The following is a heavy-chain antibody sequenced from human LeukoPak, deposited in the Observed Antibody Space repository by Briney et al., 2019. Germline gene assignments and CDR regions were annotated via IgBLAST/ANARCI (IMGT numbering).Heavy chain of an antibody. V-gene: IGHV1-2*02. CDR2: INPDSGGT. CDR1: GYTFTGYY. Sequence: ASVKVSCKASGYTFTGYYIFWVRQAPGQGLEWMGWINPDSGGTNYAQKFQGRVTMTRGTSISTAYMELSRLTSDDTAVFYCARGHHYFVSGSYYNFWGQGTLVTVSS. D-gene: IGHD3-10*01. CDR3: ARGHHYFVSGSYYNF. J-gene: IGHJ4*02.